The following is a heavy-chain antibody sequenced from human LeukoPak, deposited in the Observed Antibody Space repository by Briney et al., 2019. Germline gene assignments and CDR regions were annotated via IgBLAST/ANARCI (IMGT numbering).Heavy chain of an antibody. CDR2: IRDDGDDK. D-gene: IGHD1-26*01. J-gene: IGHJ4*02. CDR3: AKDLSGTYSKALGY. CDR1: GFTFNSYG. V-gene: IGHV3-30*02. Sequence: PGGSLTLSCAASGFTFNSYGMHWVRQAPGKGLEWVAFIRDDGDDKYYADSVKGRFTISRDNSKNTLYLQMNSLRAEDTAVYYCAKDLSGTYSKALGYWGQGTLVTVSS.